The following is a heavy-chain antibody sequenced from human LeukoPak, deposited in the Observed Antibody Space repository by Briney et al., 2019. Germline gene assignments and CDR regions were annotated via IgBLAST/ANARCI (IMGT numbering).Heavy chain of an antibody. D-gene: IGHD5-12*01. CDR1: GGSISNSGHY. J-gene: IGHJ4*02. CDR2: IYYSGST. V-gene: IGHV4-39*01. Sequence: SETLSLTCTVSGGSISNSGHYWGWIRQPPGEGLEWIGSIYYSGSTYYNPPLKSRVTISVDTSKNQFSLKLSSVTAADTAVYYCATQVATISDPFDYWGQGTLVTVSS. CDR3: ATQVATISDPFDY.